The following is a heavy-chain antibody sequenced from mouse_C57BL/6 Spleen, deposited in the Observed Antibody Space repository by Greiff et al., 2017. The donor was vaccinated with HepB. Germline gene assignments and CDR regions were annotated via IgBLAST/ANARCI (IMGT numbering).Heavy chain of an antibody. V-gene: IGHV1-61*01. Sequence: QVQLQQPGAELVRPGSSVKLSCKASGYTFTSYWMDWVKQRPGQGLEWIGNIYPSDSETHYNQKFKDKATLTVDKSSSTAYMQLSSLTSEDSAVYYCARGSLFFYAMDYWGQGTSVTVSS. J-gene: IGHJ4*01. D-gene: IGHD1-1*01. CDR1: GYTFTSYW. CDR3: ARGSLFFYAMDY. CDR2: IYPSDSET.